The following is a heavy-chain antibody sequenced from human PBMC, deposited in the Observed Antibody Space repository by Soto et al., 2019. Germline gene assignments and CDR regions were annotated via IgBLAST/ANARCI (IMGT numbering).Heavy chain of an antibody. V-gene: IGHV1-2*02. J-gene: IGHJ5*02. CDR2: INPNSGGT. CDR3: ARTYYDFWSGTLDPWFEP. D-gene: IGHD3-3*01. CDR1: GYTFTGYY. Sequence: ASVKVSCKASGYTFTGYYMHWVRQAPGQGLEWMGWINPNSGGTNYAQKFQGRVTMTRDTSISTAYMELSRLRSDDTAVYYCARTYYDFWSGTLDPWFEPWGQGTLVTVSS.